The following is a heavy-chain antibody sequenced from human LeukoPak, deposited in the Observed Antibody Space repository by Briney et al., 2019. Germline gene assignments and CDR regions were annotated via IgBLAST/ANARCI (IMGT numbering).Heavy chain of an antibody. V-gene: IGHV5-51*01. D-gene: IGHD3-10*01. CDR1: GYSFTSYW. J-gene: IGHJ4*02. CDR3: ARPRYASGSYPPFWDY. Sequence: GESLKISCKGSGYSFTSYWIGWVRQLPGKGLEWMGIIYPGDSDTRYSPSFQGQVTISADKSISTAYLQWSSLKASDTAIYYCARPRYASGSYPPFWDYWGQGTLVTVSS. CDR2: IYPGDSDT.